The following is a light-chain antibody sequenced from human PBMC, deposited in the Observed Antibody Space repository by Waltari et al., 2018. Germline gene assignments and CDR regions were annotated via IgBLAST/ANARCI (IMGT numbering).Light chain of an antibody. Sequence: PMLTQPASLSASPGASASLTCSFSGDINVVGSHIFWYQQYPGSPPRFLLRYNSESDEGRGSGVPSRFSGSKDVSANIAILRISGLQSEDEADYYCALGLNSGNWLFGGGTRLAVL. J-gene: IGLJ3*02. CDR3: ALGLNSGNWL. CDR2: YNSESDE. CDR1: GDINVVGSH. V-gene: IGLV5-45*01.